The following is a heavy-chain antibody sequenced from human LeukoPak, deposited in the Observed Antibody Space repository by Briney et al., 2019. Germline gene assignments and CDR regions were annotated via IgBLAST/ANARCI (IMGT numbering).Heavy chain of an antibody. CDR2: INSDGSST. CDR1: GVTFSNYA. J-gene: IGHJ4*02. Sequence: GGSLRLSCAASGVTFSNYAMRWVRQAPGKGLVWVSRINSDGSSTNYADSVKGRFTISRDNAKNTLYLQMNSLRAEDTAVYYCARAQWLDSFDYWGQGTLVTVSS. V-gene: IGHV3-74*01. CDR3: ARAQWLDSFDY. D-gene: IGHD6-19*01.